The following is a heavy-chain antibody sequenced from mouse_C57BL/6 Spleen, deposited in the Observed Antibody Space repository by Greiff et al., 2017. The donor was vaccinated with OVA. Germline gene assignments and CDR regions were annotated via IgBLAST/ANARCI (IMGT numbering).Heavy chain of an antibody. CDR1: GFTFSSYA. D-gene: IGHD2-14*01. CDR3: ARDGYDGFAY. J-gene: IGHJ3*01. Sequence: EVKLMESGGGLVKPGGSLKLSCAASGFTFSSYAMSWVRQTPEKRLEWVATISDGGSYTYYPDNVKGRFTISRDNAKNNLYLQMSHLKSEVTAMYYCARDGYDGFAYWGQGTLVTVSA. V-gene: IGHV5-4*01. CDR2: ISDGGSYT.